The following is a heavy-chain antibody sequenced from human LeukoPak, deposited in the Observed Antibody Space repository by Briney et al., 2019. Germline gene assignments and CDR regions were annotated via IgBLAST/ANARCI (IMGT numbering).Heavy chain of an antibody. CDR2: FSCSGST. CDR1: GGSISSCTYS. D-gene: IGHD2-15*01. J-gene: IGHJ4*02. Sequence: PSETLSLTCSASGGSISSCTYSWGWIRQPPGKGLEWFGSFSCSGSTYYNPTLKSRVTISVDTSKSQFSLYMDSVTAADTAVYYRVKEGSGGTWGQGTLVTVSS. V-gene: IGHV4-39*07. CDR3: VKEGSGGT.